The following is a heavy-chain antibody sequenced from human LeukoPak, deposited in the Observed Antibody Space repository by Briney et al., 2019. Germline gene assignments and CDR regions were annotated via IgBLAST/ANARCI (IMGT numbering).Heavy chain of an antibody. D-gene: IGHD2-15*01. Sequence: PGGSLRLSCVASGFNISPFWMTWVRQAPDKGLEWVANIRGGGSRLYYVDSVKGRFTISRDNAKNSLYLQMSNLRADDTSVYYCARDRNYCSSDRCYDAFDIWGQGTMVTVSS. CDR2: IRGGGSRL. V-gene: IGHV3-7*01. CDR1: GFNISPFW. CDR3: ARDRNYCSSDRCYDAFDI. J-gene: IGHJ3*02.